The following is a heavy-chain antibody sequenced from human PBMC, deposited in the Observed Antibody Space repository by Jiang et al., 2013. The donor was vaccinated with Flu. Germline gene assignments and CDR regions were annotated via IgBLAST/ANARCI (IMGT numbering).Heavy chain of an antibody. CDR3: ARDLLPAMAPFDY. CDR1: GGSISSYY. J-gene: IGHJ4*02. D-gene: IGHD5-18*01. V-gene: IGHV4-59*01. CDR2: IDYSGST. Sequence: GSGLVKPSETLSLTCTVSGGSISSYYWSWIRQPPGKGLEWIGYIDYSGSTNYNPSLKSRVTISKDTSKNQFSLKVNSVTAADTAVYYCARDLLPAMAPFDYWGQGTLVTVSS.